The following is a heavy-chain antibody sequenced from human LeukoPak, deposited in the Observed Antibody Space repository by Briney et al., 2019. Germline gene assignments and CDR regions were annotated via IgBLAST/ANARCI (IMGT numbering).Heavy chain of an antibody. CDR1: GFTFDDYA. CDR2: ISGDAGNT. Sequence: GGSLRLSCAASGFTFDDYAMHWVRQAPGKGLEWGSVISGDAGNTYYADSVKGRFTISRDNSKNSLYLQMNSLRTEDTALYYCAKSRGYSGYVKDYWGQGTLVTVS. J-gene: IGHJ4*02. D-gene: IGHD5-12*01. V-gene: IGHV3-43*02. CDR3: AKSRGYSGYVKDY.